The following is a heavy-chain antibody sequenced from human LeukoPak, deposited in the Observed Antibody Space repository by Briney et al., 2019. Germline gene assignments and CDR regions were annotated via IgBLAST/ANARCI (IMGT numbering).Heavy chain of an antibody. D-gene: IGHD3-22*01. J-gene: IGHJ4*02. CDR2: TYYTGNT. V-gene: IGHV4-39*01. CDR3: ARTYYYDSSGLEIDY. CDR1: GGSISSTDYY. Sequence: SETLSLTCTVSGGSISSTDYYWGWVRQPPGKGLEWIASTYYTGNTYYNPSLKSRVTISVDTSKNQFSLKLSSVTAADTAVYYCARTYYYDSSGLEIDYWGQGTLVTVSS.